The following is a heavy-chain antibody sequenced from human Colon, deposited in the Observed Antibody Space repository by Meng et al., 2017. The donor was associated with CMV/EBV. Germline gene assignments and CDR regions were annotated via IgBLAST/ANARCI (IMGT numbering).Heavy chain of an antibody. CDR3: ARGSYYPYGIDY. V-gene: IGHV4-4*07. CDR2: IYPSGST. D-gene: IGHD2-21*01. J-gene: IGHJ4*02. CDR1: GVSISIYY. Sequence: QFPRKRSGPCLRKPAEPLPLAATCAGVSISIYYWSSIRQPAVEGLEWSGRIYPSGSTNYNPSLQRPVTKSVDTSKNQFSQKQSSLTAAATAVYYYARGSYYPYGIDYWGQGTLVTVSS.